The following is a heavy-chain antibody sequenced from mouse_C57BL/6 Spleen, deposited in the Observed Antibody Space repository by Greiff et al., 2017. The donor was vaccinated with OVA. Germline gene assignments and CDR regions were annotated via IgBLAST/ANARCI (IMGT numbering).Heavy chain of an antibody. J-gene: IGHJ3*01. Sequence: VQLQQPGTELVKPGASVKLSCKASGYTFTSYWMHWVKQRPGQGLEWIGNINSSNGGTNYNEKFKSKATLTVDKSSSTAYMQLSSLTSEDSAVYYCASFHYGNSRRFAYWGQGTLVTVSA. CDR2: INSSNGGT. CDR3: ASFHYGNSRRFAY. CDR1: GYTFTSYW. D-gene: IGHD2-1*01. V-gene: IGHV1-53*01.